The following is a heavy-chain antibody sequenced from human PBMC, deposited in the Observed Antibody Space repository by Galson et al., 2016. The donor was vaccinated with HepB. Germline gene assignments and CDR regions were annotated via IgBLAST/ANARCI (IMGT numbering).Heavy chain of an antibody. CDR1: GYTFTSDA. V-gene: IGHV1-3*01. CDR3: ARGVGLHSTSAAFDF. J-gene: IGHJ4*02. Sequence: SVKVSCKASGYTFTSDAIHWLRQAPGQRPEWMGWINVENGHTKYSQKFQGRVTITRDTSASTAFMELSRLRSEDTSVYYCARGVGLHSTSAAFDFWGQGTRVTVSS. D-gene: IGHD6-6*01. CDR2: INVENGHT.